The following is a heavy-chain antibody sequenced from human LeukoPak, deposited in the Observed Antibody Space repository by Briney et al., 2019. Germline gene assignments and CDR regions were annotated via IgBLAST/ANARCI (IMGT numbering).Heavy chain of an antibody. V-gene: IGHV3-11*01. J-gene: IGHJ4*02. CDR3: AREARGSGRDFDY. D-gene: IGHD1-26*01. CDR1: GFSFSDFY. Sequence: TGGSLRLSCAASGFSFSDFYMSWIRQAPGMGLEWISYIGTRSNPIYYADSVKGRFTISRDDAKNSLYLQMNSLRDEDTAVYFCAREARGSGRDFDYWGQGILVTVSS. CDR2: IGTRSNPI.